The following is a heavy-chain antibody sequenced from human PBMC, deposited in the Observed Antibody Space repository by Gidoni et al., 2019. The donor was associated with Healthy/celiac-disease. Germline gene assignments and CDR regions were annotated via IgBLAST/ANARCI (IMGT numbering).Heavy chain of an antibody. CDR1: GFTFDDYA. D-gene: IGHD3-22*01. CDR3: AKDTYYYDSSGTFDY. CDR2: ISWNSGSI. Sequence: EVQLVESGGGLVQPGRSLSLSCAASGFTFDDYAMHWGRQAPGKGLEWVSGISWNSGSIGYADSVKGRFTISRDNAKNSLYLQMNSLRAEDTALYYCAKDTYYYDSSGTFDYWGQGTLVTVSS. V-gene: IGHV3-9*01. J-gene: IGHJ4*02.